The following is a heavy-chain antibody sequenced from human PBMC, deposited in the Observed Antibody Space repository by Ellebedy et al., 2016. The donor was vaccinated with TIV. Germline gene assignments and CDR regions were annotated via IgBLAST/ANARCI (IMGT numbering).Heavy chain of an antibody. D-gene: IGHD3-10*01. J-gene: IGHJ6*02. CDR3: ARENTMVRGVINPMDV. V-gene: IGHV6-1*01. Sequence: SQTLSLTCXISGDSVSSNSAVWNWIRQSPSRGLELLGRTYYRSKWHNDYAVFVKSRITINPDTSRNQFSLQLNSVTPEDTAVYYCARENTMVRGVINPMDVWGQGTTVTVSS. CDR1: GDSVSSNSAV. CDR2: TYYRSKWHN.